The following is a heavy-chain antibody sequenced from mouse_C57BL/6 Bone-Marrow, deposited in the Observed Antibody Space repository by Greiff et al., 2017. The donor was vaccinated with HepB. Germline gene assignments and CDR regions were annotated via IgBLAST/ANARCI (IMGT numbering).Heavy chain of an antibody. CDR2: ISGGGGNT. D-gene: IGHD2-2*01. CDR3: ARHGMVTTGGFDY. V-gene: IGHV5-9*01. J-gene: IGHJ2*01. Sequence: EVNLVESGGGLVKPGGSLKLSCAASGFTFSSYTMSWVRQTPEKRLEWVATISGGGGNTYYPDSVKGRVTISRDNAKNTLYLQMGSLRSEDTALYCWARHGMVTTGGFDYWGKGTTLTVSS. CDR1: GFTFSSYT.